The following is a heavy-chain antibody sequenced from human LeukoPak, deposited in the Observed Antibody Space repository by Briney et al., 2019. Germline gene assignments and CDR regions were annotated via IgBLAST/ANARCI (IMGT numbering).Heavy chain of an antibody. J-gene: IGHJ4*02. Sequence: ASVKVSCKASGYTFTSYDMNWVRQATGQGLEWMGLMNPNSGNTGYAQKFQGRVTMTRNTSISPASMELSSLRSEDTAVYYCARTRLSYYYGSGRDRFDYWGQGTLVTVSS. V-gene: IGHV1-8*01. CDR1: GYTFTSYD. D-gene: IGHD3-10*01. CDR2: MNPNSGNT. CDR3: ARTRLSYYYGSGRDRFDY.